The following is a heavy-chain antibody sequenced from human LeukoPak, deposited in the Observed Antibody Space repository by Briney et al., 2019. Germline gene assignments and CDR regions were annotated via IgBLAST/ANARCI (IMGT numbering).Heavy chain of an antibody. J-gene: IGHJ4*02. Sequence: GASVKVSCKASGGTFSSYAISWVRQAPGQGLEWMGGIIPIFGTANYAQKFQGRVTITADKSTSTAYMELSNLRSEDTAVYYCARDVCSGGSCYSAFDYWGQGTLVTVSS. CDR2: IIPIFGTA. D-gene: IGHD2-15*01. CDR3: ARDVCSGGSCYSAFDY. CDR1: GGTFSSYA. V-gene: IGHV1-69*06.